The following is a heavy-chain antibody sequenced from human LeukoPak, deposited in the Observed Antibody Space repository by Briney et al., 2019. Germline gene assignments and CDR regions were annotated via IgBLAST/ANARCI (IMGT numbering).Heavy chain of an antibody. CDR2: ISYDGIDK. Sequence: PGRSLRLSCAASGFTFSGHAIHWVRQAPGKGLEWVAAISYDGIDKLYATSVKGRFTISRDNVRNTLYLQMDSLRAEDTAVCFCARDRGFCSGTSCAYIYYYMDVWGNGTTASVSS. CDR1: GFTFSGHA. V-gene: IGHV3-30*01. D-gene: IGHD2-2*01. J-gene: IGHJ6*03. CDR3: ARDRGFCSGTSCAYIYYYMDV.